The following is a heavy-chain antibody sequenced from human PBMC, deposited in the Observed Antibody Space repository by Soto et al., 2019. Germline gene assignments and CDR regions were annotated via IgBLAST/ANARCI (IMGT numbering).Heavy chain of an antibody. V-gene: IGHV3-23*01. CDR2: ISGSGGST. J-gene: IGHJ6*02. Sequence: GGSLRLSXAASGSTFSSYAMSWVRQAPGKGLEWVSAISGSGGSTYYADSVKGRFTISRDNSKNTLYLQMNSLRAEDTAVYYCAKYKFLEWLLPDYYYYGMDVWGQGTTVTVSS. CDR3: AKYKFLEWLLPDYYYYGMDV. CDR1: GSTFSSYA. D-gene: IGHD3-3*01.